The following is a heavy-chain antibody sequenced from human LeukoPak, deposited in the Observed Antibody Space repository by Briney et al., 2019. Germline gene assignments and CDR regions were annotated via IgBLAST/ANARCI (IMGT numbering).Heavy chain of an antibody. Sequence: HGESLKISFKGSGYSFTSYWIGWVRQMPGKGLEWMGIIYPGDSDTRYSPSFQGQVTISADKSISTAYLQWSSLKASDTAMYYCARRIAAAGTFYYYYGMDVWGQGTTVTVSS. V-gene: IGHV5-51*01. D-gene: IGHD6-13*01. CDR2: IYPGDSDT. CDR3: ARRIAAAGTFYYYYGMDV. J-gene: IGHJ6*02. CDR1: GYSFTSYW.